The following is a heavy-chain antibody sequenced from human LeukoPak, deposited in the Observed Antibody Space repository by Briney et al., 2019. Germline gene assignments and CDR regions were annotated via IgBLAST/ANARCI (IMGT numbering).Heavy chain of an antibody. CDR1: GFTVTDYD. D-gene: IGHD3-22*01. J-gene: IGHJ4*02. Sequence: PGGSLRLSCTPSGFTVTDYDMHWVRQAPGKGLEWIGSIHPSGRLYNNPSLESRVTISIDTSKNQFSLNLNSVTAADTAVYFCSRGLDSRKLGYWGQGTLVTVSS. CDR3: SRGLDSRKLGY. CDR2: IHPSGRL. V-gene: IGHV4-38-2*02.